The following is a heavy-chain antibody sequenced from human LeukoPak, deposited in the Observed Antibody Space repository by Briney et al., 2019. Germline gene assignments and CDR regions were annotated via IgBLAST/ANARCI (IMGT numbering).Heavy chain of an antibody. V-gene: IGHV3-20*04. J-gene: IGHJ3*02. CDR1: GFTFDDYG. Sequence: GGSLRLSCAASGFTFDDYGMSWVRQAPGKGLEWVSGINWNGGSTGYADSVKGRFTISRDNAKNSLYLQMNSLRAEDTALYYCARTEWELGPYAFDIWGRGTMVTVSS. CDR2: INWNGGST. D-gene: IGHD7-27*01. CDR3: ARTEWELGPYAFDI.